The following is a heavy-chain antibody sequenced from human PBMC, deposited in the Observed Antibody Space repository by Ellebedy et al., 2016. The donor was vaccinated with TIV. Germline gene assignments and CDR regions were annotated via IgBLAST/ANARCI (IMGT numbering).Heavy chain of an antibody. J-gene: IGHJ4*02. V-gene: IGHV4-31*03. D-gene: IGHD5-18*01. CDR3: AREANTDTAMVPYYTFDY. CDR1: GGSISSGGYY. CDR2: IYYSGST. Sequence: MPSETLSLTCTVSGGSISSGGYYWSWIRQHPGKGLEWIGYIYYSGSTYYNPSLKSRVTISVDTSKNQFSLKLSSVTAADTAVYYCAREANTDTAMVPYYTFDYWGQGTLVTVSS.